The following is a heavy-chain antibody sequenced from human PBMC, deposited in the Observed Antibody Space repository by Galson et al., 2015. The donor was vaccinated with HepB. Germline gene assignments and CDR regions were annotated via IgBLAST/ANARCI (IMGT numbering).Heavy chain of an antibody. V-gene: IGHV1-69*04. CDR2: IIPILGIA. D-gene: IGHD2-2*03. Sequence: SVKVSCKASGGTFSSYAISWVRQAPGQGLEWMGRIIPILGIANYAQKFQGRVTITADKSTSTAYMELSSLRSEDTAVYYCARVGGYCSSTSCRDYWGQGTLVTVSS. J-gene: IGHJ4*02. CDR3: ARVGGYCSSTSCRDY. CDR1: GGTFSSYA.